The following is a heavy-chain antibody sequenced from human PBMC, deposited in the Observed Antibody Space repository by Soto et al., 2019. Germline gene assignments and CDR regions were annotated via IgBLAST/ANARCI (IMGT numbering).Heavy chain of an antibody. Sequence: QVQLVQSGAEEKKPGASVKVSCETSGYTFTAYAIHWVRQAPGQRLEWMGWINAANGNTRYAQKFQTRLTIPRDTSASTAYYCARSAISPSGGLIGPFDFWGQGNLVAVSS. CDR3: FDF. D-gene: IGHD3-16*02. V-gene: IGHV1-3*05. CDR1: GYTFTAYA. J-gene: IGHJ4*02. CDR2: INAANGNT.